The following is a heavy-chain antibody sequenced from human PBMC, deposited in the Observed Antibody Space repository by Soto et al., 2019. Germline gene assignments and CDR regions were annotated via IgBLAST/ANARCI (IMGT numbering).Heavy chain of an antibody. CDR2: IIPIFGTA. D-gene: IGHD4-4*01. CDR1: GGTFSSYA. CDR3: ARGEGGTTVTIYYYYGMDV. V-gene: IGHV1-69*01. J-gene: IGHJ6*02. Sequence: QVQLVQSGAEVKKPGSSVKVSCKASGGTFSSYAISWVRQAPGQGLEWMGGIIPIFGTANYAQKFQGRVTITADESPSTAYMELSSLRSEDTAVYYCARGEGGTTVTIYYYYGMDVWGQGTTVTVSS.